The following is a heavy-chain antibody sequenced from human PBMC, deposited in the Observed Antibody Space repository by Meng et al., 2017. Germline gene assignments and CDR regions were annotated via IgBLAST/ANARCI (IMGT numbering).Heavy chain of an antibody. CDR3: ASDTYCSSTSCYGWGGYYYYGMDV. Sequence: SAKVSCKASGGTFSSCAISWVRQAPGQGLEWMGGIIPIFGTANYAQKFQGRVTITADESTSTAYMELSSLRSEDTAVYYCASDTYCSSTSCYGWGGYYYYGMDVWGQGTTVTVSS. J-gene: IGHJ6*02. V-gene: IGHV1-69*13. CDR2: IIPIFGTA. D-gene: IGHD2-2*01. CDR1: GGTFSSCA.